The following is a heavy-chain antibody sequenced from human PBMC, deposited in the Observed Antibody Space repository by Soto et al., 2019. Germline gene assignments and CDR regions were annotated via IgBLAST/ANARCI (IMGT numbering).Heavy chain of an antibody. CDR1: GGSFSGYY. Sequence: QVQLQQWGAGLLKPSETLSLTCAVYGGSFSGYYWSWIRQPPGKGLEWIGEINHSGSTNYNPSLKSRVTLSVDTSKNQFSLKLSSVTAADTAVYYCARWGKGYSSGWYVFDYWGQGTLVTVSS. CDR3: ARWGKGYSSGWYVFDY. CDR2: INHSGST. D-gene: IGHD6-19*01. V-gene: IGHV4-34*01. J-gene: IGHJ4*02.